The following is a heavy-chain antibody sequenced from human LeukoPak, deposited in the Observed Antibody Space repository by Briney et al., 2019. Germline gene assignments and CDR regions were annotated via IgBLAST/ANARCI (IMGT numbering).Heavy chain of an antibody. D-gene: IGHD3/OR15-3a*01. V-gene: IGHV4-4*07. Sequence: SETLSLTCTVSGGSISSYHWSWIRQPAGKGLEWLGRVYSSGSTKYNPSLESRVTMSVDTSKNQFSLKLNFVTAADTAVYYCARVGSGYDFFDYWGQGTLVTVSS. CDR3: ARVGSGYDFFDY. CDR2: VYSSGST. J-gene: IGHJ4*02. CDR1: GGSISSYH.